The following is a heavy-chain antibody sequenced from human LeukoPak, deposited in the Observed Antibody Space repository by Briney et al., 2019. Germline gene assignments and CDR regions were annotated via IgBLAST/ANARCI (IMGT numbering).Heavy chain of an antibody. CDR2: IYSGGST. D-gene: IGHD5-24*01. CDR1: GFTVSSKY. V-gene: IGHV3-53*01. Sequence: PGGSLRLSCAASGFTVSSKYMNWVRQAPGKGLEWVSIIYSGGSTYYADSVKGRFTISRDNSKNTLYLQMNSLRAEDTAVYYCARVGDGYNHGGDYWGQGTLVTVSS. J-gene: IGHJ4*02. CDR3: ARVGDGYNHGGDY.